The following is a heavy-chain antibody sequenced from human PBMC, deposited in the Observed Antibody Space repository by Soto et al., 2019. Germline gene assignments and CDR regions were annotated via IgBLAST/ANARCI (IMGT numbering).Heavy chain of an antibody. J-gene: IGHJ4*02. CDR2: ISTNGDST. Sequence: EVQLVESGGGLVQPGGSLRLSCAASGFTFGSYPMHWVRQAPGKGLEYVSAISTNGDSTFYANSVKGRFTISRDNSKNTMYLQMRSLRAEDRGVYYCAREGMSRPRWVFDYWGEGTLDTAAS. CDR1: GFTFGSYP. V-gene: IGHV3-64*01. CDR3: AREGMSRPRWVFDY. D-gene: IGHD6-13*01.